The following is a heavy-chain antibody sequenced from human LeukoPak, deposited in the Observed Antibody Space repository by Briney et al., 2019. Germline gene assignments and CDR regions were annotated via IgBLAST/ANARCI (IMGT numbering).Heavy chain of an antibody. D-gene: IGHD5-18*01. CDR2: IYHSGST. V-gene: IGHV4-4*02. J-gene: IGHJ4*02. CDR1: GGSISSSYW. CDR3: ARGRYTYGFDY. Sequence: PSETLSLNCAVSGGSISSSYWWSWFRQPPGKGLEWIGEIYHSGSTNYNPSLKSRVTISVDKSKNQFSLNLSSVTAADTAVYYCARGRYTYGFDYWGQGTLVTVSS.